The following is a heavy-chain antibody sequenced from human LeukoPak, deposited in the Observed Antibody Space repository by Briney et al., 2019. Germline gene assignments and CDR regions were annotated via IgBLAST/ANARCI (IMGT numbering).Heavy chain of an antibody. V-gene: IGHV1-2*02. J-gene: IGHJ4*02. D-gene: IGHD3-3*01. CDR1: GYTFTGYY. CDR3: ARGQNYDFWSGADDY. CDR2: INPNSGGT. Sequence: ASVKVSCKASGYTFTGYYMHWVRQAPGQGLEWMEWINPNSGGTNYAQKFQGRVTMTRDTSISTAYMELSRLRSDDTAVYYCARGQNYDFWSGADDYWGQGTLVTVSS.